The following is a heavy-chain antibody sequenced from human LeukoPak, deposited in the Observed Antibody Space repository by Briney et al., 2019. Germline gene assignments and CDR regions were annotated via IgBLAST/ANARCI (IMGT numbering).Heavy chain of an antibody. D-gene: IGHD1-26*01. CDR2: IKQDGSEK. CDR3: ARGSGSYAMDV. J-gene: IGHJ6*02. Sequence: GGFLRLSCAASGFTFSSYWMTWVRQAPGKGLEWVANIKQDGSEKDYVDSVRCRFTISRDNAKNSLYLQMNSLRAEDTAIYYCARGSGSYAMDVWGQGTTVTVSS. CDR1: GFTFSSYW. V-gene: IGHV3-7*03.